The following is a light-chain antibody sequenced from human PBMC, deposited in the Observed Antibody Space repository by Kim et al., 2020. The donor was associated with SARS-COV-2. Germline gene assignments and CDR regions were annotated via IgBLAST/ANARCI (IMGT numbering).Light chain of an antibody. Sequence: DIQMTQSPSTLSASVGYRVTITCRASQSISSWLAWYQQKPGKAPKLLIYDASSLESGVPSRFSGSGSGTEFTLTISSLQPDDFATYYCQHRRTFGQGTKLEI. CDR2: DAS. V-gene: IGKV1-5*01. J-gene: IGKJ2*01. CDR1: QSISSW. CDR3: QHRRT.